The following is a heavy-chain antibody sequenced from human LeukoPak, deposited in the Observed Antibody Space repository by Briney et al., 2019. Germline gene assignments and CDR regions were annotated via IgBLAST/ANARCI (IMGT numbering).Heavy chain of an antibody. CDR1: GFTFSSYC. CDR2: IKKDGSEK. V-gene: IGHV3-7*01. CDR3: GGCPGY. Sequence: GGSLRLSCAASGFTFSSYCKSWVRQGPGKGLEWVANIKKDGSEKYYVDSVKGRFTISRDNAKNSLYLQMNSLRAEDTAVYYCGGCPGYWGQGTLVTVSS. J-gene: IGHJ4*02.